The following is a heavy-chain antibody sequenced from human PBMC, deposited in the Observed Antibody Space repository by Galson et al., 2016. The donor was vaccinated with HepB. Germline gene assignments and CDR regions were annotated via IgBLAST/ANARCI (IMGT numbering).Heavy chain of an antibody. CDR2: INSSGST. Sequence: SETLSLTCTVSGGSISSYYWSWIRQRPGKGLDWIGYINSSGSTNYNPSLKSRVTISVETSKNQFTLKLYSVTAADTAVYYCARVLLTGTTPLRGYFDDWGQGTLVTVSS. V-gene: IGHV4-59*01. CDR3: ARVLLTGTTPLRGYFDD. D-gene: IGHD1-20*01. J-gene: IGHJ4*02. CDR1: GGSISSYY.